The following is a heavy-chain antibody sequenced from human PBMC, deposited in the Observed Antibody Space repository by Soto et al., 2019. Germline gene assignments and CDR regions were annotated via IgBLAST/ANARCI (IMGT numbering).Heavy chain of an antibody. CDR1: GFTFRTYA. V-gene: IGHV3-23*01. CDR3: AEGRAAHRGGGHYYFDY. Sequence: EVQLLESGGGVVHPGGSLRLSCAASGFTFRTYAMNWVRQAPGKGLEWVSGIGGSGAGTYYADSVKGRFTISRDNSNNTLDLKQSSPSTDNTAVYSDAEGRAAHRGGGHYYFDYWGQGTLVTVSS. CDR2: IGGSGAGT. J-gene: IGHJ4*02. D-gene: IGHD6-13*01.